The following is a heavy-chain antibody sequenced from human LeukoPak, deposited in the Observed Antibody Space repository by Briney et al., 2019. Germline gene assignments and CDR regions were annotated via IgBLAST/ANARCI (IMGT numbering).Heavy chain of an antibody. CDR1: GFTVSSNY. D-gene: IGHD3-3*01. V-gene: IGHV3-53*01. CDR3: ARTDFWSGYLYGMDV. J-gene: IGHJ6*02. CDR2: IYSGGST. Sequence: GGSLRLSCAASGFTVSSNYMSWVRQAPGKGLEWVSVIYSGGSTYYADSVKGRFTISRDNSKSTLYLQMNSLRAEDTAVYYCARTDFWSGYLYGMDVWGQGTTVTVSS.